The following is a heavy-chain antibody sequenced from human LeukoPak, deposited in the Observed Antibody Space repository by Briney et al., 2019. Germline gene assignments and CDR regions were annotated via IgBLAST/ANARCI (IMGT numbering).Heavy chain of an antibody. CDR1: GGSISSYY. J-gene: IGHJ6*02. V-gene: IGHV4-4*07. CDR3: ARDKGYCSSTSCPRRHYYYYGMDV. CDR2: IYTSGST. Sequence: SETLSLTCTVSGGSISSYYWSWIRQPAGKGLEWIGRIYTSGSTNYNPSLKSRVTMSVDTSKNQFSLKLSSVTAADTAVYYCARDKGYCSSTSCPRRHYYYYGMDVWGQGTTVTVSS. D-gene: IGHD2-2*01.